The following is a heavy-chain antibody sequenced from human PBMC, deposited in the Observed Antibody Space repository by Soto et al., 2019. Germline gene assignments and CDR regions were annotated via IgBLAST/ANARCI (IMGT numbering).Heavy chain of an antibody. CDR1: GGTFSSYT. Sequence: ASVKVSCKASGGTFSSYTISWVRQAPGQGLEWMGIINPSGGSTSYAQKFQGRVTMTRDTSTSTVYMELSSLRSEDTAVYYCATGDDYDLYYFDYWGQGTLVTVSS. J-gene: IGHJ4*02. V-gene: IGHV1-46*01. CDR3: ATGDDYDLYYFDY. D-gene: IGHD4-17*01. CDR2: INPSGGST.